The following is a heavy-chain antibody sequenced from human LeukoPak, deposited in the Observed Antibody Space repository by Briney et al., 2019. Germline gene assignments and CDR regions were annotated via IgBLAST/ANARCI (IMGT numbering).Heavy chain of an antibody. D-gene: IGHD2-2*01. J-gene: IGHJ6*02. CDR1: GFTFSSYG. CDR3: AKDINVGDCSSTSCENYYNYYGMDV. Sequence: GGSLRLSCAASGFTFSSYGMHWVRQAPGTGLEWVAVIWYDGSNKYYADSVKGRFTISRDNSKNTLYLQMNSLRAEDTAVYYCAKDINVGDCSSTSCENYYNYYGMDVWGQGTTVTVSS. V-gene: IGHV3-33*06. CDR2: IWYDGSNK.